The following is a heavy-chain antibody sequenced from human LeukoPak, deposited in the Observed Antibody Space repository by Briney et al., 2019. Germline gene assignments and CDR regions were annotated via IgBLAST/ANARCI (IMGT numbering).Heavy chain of an antibody. CDR2: IYHSGRT. V-gene: IGHV4-4*02. CDR3: ARNGGNSYVDD. D-gene: IGHD4-23*01. J-gene: IGHJ4*02. CDR1: GGPITSNNW. Sequence: PSETLSLTCAVSGGPITSNNWWSWVRQPPGKGLEWVGEIYHSGRTNYNSSLKSRVTISVDKSQNQFSLKLSSVTAADTAVYYCARNGGNSYVDDWGQGTLVTVSS.